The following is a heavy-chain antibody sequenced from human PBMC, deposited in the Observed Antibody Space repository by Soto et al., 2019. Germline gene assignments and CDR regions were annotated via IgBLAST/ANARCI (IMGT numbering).Heavy chain of an antibody. Sequence: ASVKVSCKASGYTFTSYAMHWVRQAPGQRLEWMGWINAGNGNTKYSQKFQGRVTITRDTSASTAYMELRSLRSDDTAVYYCARSIAARPDDYYYYYMDVWGKGTTVTVSS. V-gene: IGHV1-3*01. J-gene: IGHJ6*03. D-gene: IGHD6-6*01. CDR2: INAGNGNT. CDR3: ARSIAARPDDYYYYYMDV. CDR1: GYTFTSYA.